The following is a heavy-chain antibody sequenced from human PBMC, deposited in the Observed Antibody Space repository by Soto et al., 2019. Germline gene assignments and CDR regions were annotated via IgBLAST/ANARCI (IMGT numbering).Heavy chain of an antibody. D-gene: IGHD1-26*01. V-gene: IGHV3-48*02. CDR1: GFTFSSYS. J-gene: IGHJ6*02. Sequence: PGGSLRLSCAASGFTFSSYSMNWVRQAPGKGLEWVSYISSSSTIYYVDSVKGRFTISRDNAKNSLYLQMNSLRDEDTAAYYCARDRAGAQYGLDVWGQGTTVTVSS. CDR3: ARDRAGAQYGLDV. CDR2: ISSSSTI.